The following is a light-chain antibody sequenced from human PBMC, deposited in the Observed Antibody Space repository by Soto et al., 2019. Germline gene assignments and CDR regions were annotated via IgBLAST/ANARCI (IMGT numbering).Light chain of an antibody. J-gene: IGLJ1*01. CDR3: SSYAGSNKSV. V-gene: IGLV2-8*01. CDR1: SSDIGGYNY. CDR2: EVS. Sequence: QSVLTQPASVSGSPGQSITISCTGTSSDIGGYNYVSWYQQHPGKVPKLMIYEVSKRPSGVPDRFSGSKSGNTASLTVSGLQPEDEADYSCSSYAGSNKSVFGTGTKVTVL.